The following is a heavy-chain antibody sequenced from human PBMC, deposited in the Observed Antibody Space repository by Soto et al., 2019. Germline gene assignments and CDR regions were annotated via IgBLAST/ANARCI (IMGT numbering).Heavy chain of an antibody. CDR1: GGSISSGNSYS. Sequence: QLQLQESGSGLVKPSQTLSLTCAVSGGSISSGNSYSWSWIRQPPGKGLEWIGSISHTGSTSYNPSLKGRVTMSGDKSKNQFSLKLSSVTAADMAVYYCARAVAPYLGSWFDPWGQGTLVIVSS. J-gene: IGHJ5*02. D-gene: IGHD3-16*01. V-gene: IGHV4-30-2*01. CDR3: ARAVAPYLGSWFDP. CDR2: ISHTGST.